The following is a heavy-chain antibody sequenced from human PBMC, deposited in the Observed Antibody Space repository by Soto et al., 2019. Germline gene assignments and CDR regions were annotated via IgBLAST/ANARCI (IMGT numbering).Heavy chain of an antibody. Sequence: SETLSLTCTVSGGSISSYYWILIRQPPGKGLEWIGYIYYSGSTNYNPSLKSRVTISVDTSKNQFSLKLSSVTAADTAVYYCARLGARSYGWPVDYWGQGTLVTVSS. D-gene: IGHD1-26*01. CDR3: ARLGARSYGWPVDY. CDR1: GGSISSYY. J-gene: IGHJ4*02. V-gene: IGHV4-59*01. CDR2: IYYSGST.